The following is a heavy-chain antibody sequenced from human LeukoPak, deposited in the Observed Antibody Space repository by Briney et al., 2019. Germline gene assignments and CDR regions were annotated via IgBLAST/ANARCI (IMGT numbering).Heavy chain of an antibody. J-gene: IGHJ4*02. CDR2: ISSSSSYT. Sequence: PGGSLRLSCAASGFTFSDYYMSWIRRAPGKGLEGVSYISSSSSYTNYADSVKGRFTISRDNAKNSLYLQMNSLRAEDTAVYYCARDRCSGGSCYGDFDYWGQGTLVTVSS. CDR1: GFTFSDYY. CDR3: ARDRCSGGSCYGDFDY. D-gene: IGHD2-15*01. V-gene: IGHV3-11*06.